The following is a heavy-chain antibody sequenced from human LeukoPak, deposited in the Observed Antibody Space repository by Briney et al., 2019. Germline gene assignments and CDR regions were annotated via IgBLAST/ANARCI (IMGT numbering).Heavy chain of an antibody. Sequence: SETLSLTCDVSGGSCDDYYCSWIRQPPGKGLEWIGEIHPHGVFYYNSSLMSRVTISIDTSKSQFSLRLTSVTAADTAFYYCARGRDRSKAGDLWGHGSLVTVFS. V-gene: IGHV4-34*01. CDR2: IHPHGVF. CDR3: ARGRDRSKAGDL. CDR1: GGSCDDYY. J-gene: IGHJ5*02. D-gene: IGHD5-24*01.